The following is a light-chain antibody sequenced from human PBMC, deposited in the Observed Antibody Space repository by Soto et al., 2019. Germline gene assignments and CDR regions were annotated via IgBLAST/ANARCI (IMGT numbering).Light chain of an antibody. Sequence: EVVLTQSPANLSLSPGETATLSCRASQSVSYYLAWYQQKPGQAPRLLIYDISKRATGIPARFSGSGSGTDFTLTISSLEPEDAALYYCQQRSNWPALTFGGGTKVDI. V-gene: IGKV3-11*01. J-gene: IGKJ4*01. CDR3: QQRSNWPALT. CDR1: QSVSYY. CDR2: DIS.